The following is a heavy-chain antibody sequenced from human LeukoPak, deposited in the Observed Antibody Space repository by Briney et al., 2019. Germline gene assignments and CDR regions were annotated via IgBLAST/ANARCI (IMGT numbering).Heavy chain of an antibody. Sequence: GASVKVSCKASGGTFSSYAISWVRQAPGQGLEWMGIINPSGGSTSYAQKFQGRVTMTRDTSTSTVYMELSSLRSEDTAVYYCARDQLTTVTSRHYYYYYGMDVWGQGTTVTVSS. CDR2: INPSGGST. D-gene: IGHD4-17*01. CDR3: ARDQLTTVTSRHYYYYYGMDV. V-gene: IGHV1-46*01. J-gene: IGHJ6*02. CDR1: GGTFSSYA.